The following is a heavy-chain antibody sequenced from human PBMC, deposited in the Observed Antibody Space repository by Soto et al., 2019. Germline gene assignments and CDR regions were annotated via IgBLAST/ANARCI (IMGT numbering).Heavy chain of an antibody. D-gene: IGHD3-10*01. CDR3: ASDLWLGYFDY. CDR2: IYDSGT. CDR1: GGSINNYY. J-gene: IGHJ4*02. V-gene: IGHV4-59*08. Sequence: PSETLSLTCTVSGGSINNYYWSWIRQPPGKGLEWIGYIYDSGTNYNPSLKGRVTISLDTSKNQFSLKLSSVTAADTAVYYCASDLWLGYFDYWGQGTLVTVSS.